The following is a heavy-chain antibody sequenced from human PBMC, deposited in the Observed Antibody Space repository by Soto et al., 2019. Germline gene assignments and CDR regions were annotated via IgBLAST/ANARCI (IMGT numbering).Heavy chain of an antibody. Sequence: EVQLLESGGGLVQPGGAPRLSCAVSGFSFSTYAVTWVRQAPGKGLGRVLGVSGGSGVTHYADCVKGRFTITGENSKHTVYLHVNSLRVEDTAVDYCAKWNGYGDYWGQGTLVTVSS. D-gene: IGHD1-1*01. CDR2: VSGGSGVT. J-gene: IGHJ4*02. CDR3: AKWNGYGDY. V-gene: IGHV3-23*01. CDR1: GFSFSTYA.